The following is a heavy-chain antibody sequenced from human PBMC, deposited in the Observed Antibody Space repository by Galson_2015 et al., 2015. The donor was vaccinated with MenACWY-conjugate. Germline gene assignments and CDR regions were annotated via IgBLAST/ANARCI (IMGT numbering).Heavy chain of an antibody. D-gene: IGHD2/OR15-2a*01. V-gene: IGHV3-15*01. J-gene: IGHJ4*02. Sequence: SLRLSCAVSDFTFSNAWMSWVRQAPGKGLEWVGRIKSKADGEAIDYAAPVKGRFTVSRDDSKSTLYLQMNSLRAEDTAIYYCARIIHDGLDYWGQGTLVTVSS. CDR3: ARIIHDGLDY. CDR2: IKSKADGEAI. CDR1: DFTFSNAW.